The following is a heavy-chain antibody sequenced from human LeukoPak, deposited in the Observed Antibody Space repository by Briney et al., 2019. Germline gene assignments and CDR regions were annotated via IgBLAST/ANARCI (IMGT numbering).Heavy chain of an antibody. CDR3: ARDRGSSVWWEQDYYYMDV. V-gene: IGHV4-39*02. CDR2: IYYSGST. J-gene: IGHJ6*03. Sequence: PSETLSLTCTVSGGSISSSSYYWGWIRQPPGKGLEWIGSIYYSGSTYYNPSLKSRVTISVDTSKNQFSLKLSSVTAADTAVYYCARDRGSSVWWEQDYYYMDVWGKGTTVTVSS. CDR1: GGSISSSSYY. D-gene: IGHD2-15*01.